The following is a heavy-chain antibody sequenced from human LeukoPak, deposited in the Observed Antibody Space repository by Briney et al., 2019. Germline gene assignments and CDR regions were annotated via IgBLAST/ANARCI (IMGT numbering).Heavy chain of an antibody. CDR3: AKDNSPEAYCTNGACYHSIRSRTIIVGAFDI. Sequence: GGSLRLSCAASGFTFSSYSMNWVRQAPGKGLEWASYIDSDTDDRHYGDSVKSRFTISRDNAKNSLYLQMNSLRAEDTAVYYCAKDNSPEAYCTNGACYHSIRSRTIIVGAFDIWGQGTMVTLSS. J-gene: IGHJ3*02. CDR1: GFTFSSYS. CDR2: IDSDTDDR. D-gene: IGHD2-8*01. V-gene: IGHV3-21*04.